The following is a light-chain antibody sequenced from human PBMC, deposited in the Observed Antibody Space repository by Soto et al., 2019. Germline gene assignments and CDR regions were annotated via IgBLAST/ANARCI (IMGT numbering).Light chain of an antibody. CDR1: QAVSSW. CDR2: KAS. J-gene: IGKJ1*01. CDR3: QHYHSYSDA. Sequence: DIQMTQSPSTLSGSVGDRVTITCRASQAVSSWLAWYQQKPGKAPKLLIYKASTLKSGVPSRFSGSGSGTEFTLTISSLQPDDFATYYCQHYHSYSDAFGRGTKVDI. V-gene: IGKV1-5*03.